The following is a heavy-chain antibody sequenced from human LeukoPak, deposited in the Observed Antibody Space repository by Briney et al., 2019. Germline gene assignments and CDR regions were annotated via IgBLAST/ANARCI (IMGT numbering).Heavy chain of an antibody. CDR2: IYPGDSDT. D-gene: IGHD3-22*01. V-gene: IGHV5-51*01. J-gene: IGHJ3*02. CDR3: ARRRLDSSGYDAFDI. CDR1: GYSFTSYW. Sequence: GESLKISCKGSGYSFTSYWIGWVRQMPGKGLEWMGIIYPGDSDTRYSPSFQGQVTISADKSISAAYLQWSSLKSSDTAMYYCARRRLDSSGYDAFDIWGQGTMVTVSS.